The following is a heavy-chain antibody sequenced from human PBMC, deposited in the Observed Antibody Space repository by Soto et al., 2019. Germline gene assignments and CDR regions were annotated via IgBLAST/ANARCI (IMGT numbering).Heavy chain of an antibody. Sequence: GGSLRLSCSASGFTFNSYAMHWVRQAPGKGLEFVSAISSYGADTYYADSVKGRFAISRDNSKNTLYLQMSSLRAEDTALYYCVKEGYMRSDWYGQFDYWGQGALATVSS. CDR1: GFTFNSYA. J-gene: IGHJ4*02. CDR2: ISSYGADT. CDR3: VKEGYMRSDWYGQFDY. D-gene: IGHD6-19*01. V-gene: IGHV3-64D*06.